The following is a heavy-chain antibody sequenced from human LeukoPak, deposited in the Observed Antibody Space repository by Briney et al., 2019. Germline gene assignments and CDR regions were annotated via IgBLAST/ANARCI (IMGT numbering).Heavy chain of an antibody. D-gene: IGHD4-23*01. CDR1: GFTFSDYY. CDR3: ARVAMVTSPFHY. Sequence: PGGPLRLSCAASGFTFSDYYMTWIRQAPGKGLEWISYISGSGSTIYYADSVKGRFTISRDNGRNSLHLQMNNVRAEDTAVYYCARVAMVTSPFHYWGQGTLVSVSS. J-gene: IGHJ4*02. V-gene: IGHV3-11*01. CDR2: ISGSGSTI.